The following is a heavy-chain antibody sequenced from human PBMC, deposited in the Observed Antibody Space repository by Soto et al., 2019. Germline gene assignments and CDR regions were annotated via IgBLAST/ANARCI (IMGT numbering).Heavy chain of an antibody. Sequence: SESLSLTCSVSGGCVRSSTDFWGWVRKPPRKSLGWSVSLYDGCTTYYNPSLNSRGTSSVGPSKNLFSLRLTSAAPADTGVYYCAMPPDIPRGYQGLYVWGQGTTGTVS. CDR1: GGCVRSSTDF. J-gene: IGHJ6*02. D-gene: IGHD2-2*02. V-gene: IGHV4-39*01. CDR3: AMPPDIPRGYQGLYV. CDR2: LYDGCTT.